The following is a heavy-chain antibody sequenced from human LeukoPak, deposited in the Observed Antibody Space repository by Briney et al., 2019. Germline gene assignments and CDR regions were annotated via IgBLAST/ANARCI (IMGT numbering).Heavy chain of an antibody. D-gene: IGHD3-22*01. Sequence: SETLSLTCTVSGGSISSSVYYWSWIRQPAGRGLEWIGRIYASGSTNYNPSLKSRVTISVDTSKNHFSLKLSSVTAADTAVYYCARRVHYYDTSGYSYYFDYWGQGTLVTVSS. J-gene: IGHJ4*02. CDR3: ARRVHYYDTSGYSYYFDY. CDR1: GGSISSSVYY. CDR2: IYASGST. V-gene: IGHV4-61*02.